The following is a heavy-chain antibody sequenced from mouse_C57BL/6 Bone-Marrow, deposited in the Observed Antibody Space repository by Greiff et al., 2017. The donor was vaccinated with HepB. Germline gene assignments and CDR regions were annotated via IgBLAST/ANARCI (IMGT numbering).Heavy chain of an antibody. Sequence: LEESDAELVKPGASVKISCKFSGYTFTDHTIHWMKQRPEQGLEWIGYIYPRDGSTKYNEKFKGKATLTADKSSSTAYMQLNSLTSEDSAVYFCASSTFYYGYCFAYWGQGTLVTVSA. V-gene: IGHV1-78*01. CDR3: ASSTFYYGYCFAY. J-gene: IGHJ3*01. D-gene: IGHD2-2*01. CDR2: IYPRDGST. CDR1: GYTFTDHT.